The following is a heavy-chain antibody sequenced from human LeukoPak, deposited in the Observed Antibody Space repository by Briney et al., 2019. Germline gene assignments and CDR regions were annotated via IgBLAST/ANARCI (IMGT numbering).Heavy chain of an antibody. V-gene: IGHV1-69*02. Sequence: SVKVSCKASGGTFSSYTISGVRQAPGQGLEWMGRIIPILGIANYAQKFQGRVTITADKSTSTAYMELRSLRSEDTAVYYCALRGSYYGYNWFHPWGQGTLVTDCS. CDR3: ALRGSYYGYNWFHP. CDR2: IIPILGIA. D-gene: IGHD1-26*01. J-gene: IGHJ5*02. CDR1: GGTFSSYT.